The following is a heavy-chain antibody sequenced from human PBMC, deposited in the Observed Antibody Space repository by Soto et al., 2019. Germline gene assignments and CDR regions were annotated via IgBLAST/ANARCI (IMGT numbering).Heavy chain of an antibody. J-gene: IGHJ4*02. D-gene: IGHD3-10*01. Sequence: SETLSLTCAVSGGFTSTNNWWSWVRQPPGEGLEWIGDAYHSGGTEYNPSLKSRVSISVDKSKNQISLKLTSATAADTAVYYCARSPPSSYYGGSGTFGYWGQGTLVTVSS. CDR2: AYHSGGT. V-gene: IGHV4-4*02. CDR3: ARSPPSSYYGGSGTFGY. CDR1: GGFTSTNNW.